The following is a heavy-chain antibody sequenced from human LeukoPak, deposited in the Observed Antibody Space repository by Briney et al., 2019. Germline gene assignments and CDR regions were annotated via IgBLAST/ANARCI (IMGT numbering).Heavy chain of an antibody. J-gene: IGHJ4*02. CDR1: GFTFSSYA. CDR2: ISGSGGRT. CDR3: ATPPTVTRNY. V-gene: IGHV3-23*01. D-gene: IGHD4-17*01. Sequence: GGTLRLSCAASGFTFSSYAMSWVRQAPGKGLEWVSSISGSGGRTHYTDSVKGRFTISRDNSKNTLYLQMNSLRAEDTAVYYCATPPTVTRNYWGQGTLVTVSS.